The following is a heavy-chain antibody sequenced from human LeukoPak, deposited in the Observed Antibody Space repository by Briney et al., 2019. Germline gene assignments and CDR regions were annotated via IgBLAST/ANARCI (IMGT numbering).Heavy chain of an antibody. J-gene: IGHJ4*02. CDR1: GFTFSSHE. D-gene: IGHD1-26*01. Sequence: PGGSLRLSCAASGFTFSSHEMNWVRQAPGKGLEWVSDISGSGDSTNYADSVKGRFTISRDNSKNTLYLQMNSLRAEDTAIYYCAKSRGSYWVPEFDYWGQGTLVTVSS. V-gene: IGHV3-23*01. CDR3: AKSRGSYWVPEFDY. CDR2: ISGSGDST.